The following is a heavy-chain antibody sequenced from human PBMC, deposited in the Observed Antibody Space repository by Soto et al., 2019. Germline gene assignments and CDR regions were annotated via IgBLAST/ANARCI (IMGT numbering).Heavy chain of an antibody. CDR2: INSDGSSI. J-gene: IGHJ4*02. Sequence: GGSLRLSCAASGFTFSSYWMHWVRQAPGKGLVWVSHINSDGSSISYADSVKGRFTISRDNAENTLYLQMNSLRAEDTAVYYCAKNQQAVAGWDYWGQGTLVTVSS. V-gene: IGHV3-74*01. CDR3: AKNQQAVAGWDY. D-gene: IGHD6-19*01. CDR1: GFTFSSYW.